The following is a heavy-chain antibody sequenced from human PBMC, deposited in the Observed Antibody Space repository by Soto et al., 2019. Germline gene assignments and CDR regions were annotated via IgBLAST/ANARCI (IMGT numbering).Heavy chain of an antibody. CDR3: ARHLRAPLSYGPDL. Sequence: SETLSLTCTVSGGSISSSSYYWGWIRQPPGKGLEWIGSIYYSGSTYYNPSLKSRVTISVDTSKNQFSLKLSSVTAADTAVYYCARHLRAPLSYGPDLWGRGTLVTVSS. J-gene: IGHJ2*01. CDR1: GGSISSSSYY. V-gene: IGHV4-39*01. CDR2: IYYSGST. D-gene: IGHD4-17*01.